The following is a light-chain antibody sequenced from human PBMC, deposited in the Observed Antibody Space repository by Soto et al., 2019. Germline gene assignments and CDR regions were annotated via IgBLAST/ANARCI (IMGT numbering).Light chain of an antibody. Sequence: EIVLTQSPGTLSLSPGDGATLSCRASQSVRTNFLAWYQQKPGQAPRLLIYGASSRAIDIPDRFSGSGSGTDFTLTISRLEAEDFAVYYCQHYDTSPPLTFGGGTKVEIK. CDR3: QHYDTSPPLT. V-gene: IGKV3-20*01. CDR2: GAS. CDR1: QSVRTNF. J-gene: IGKJ4*01.